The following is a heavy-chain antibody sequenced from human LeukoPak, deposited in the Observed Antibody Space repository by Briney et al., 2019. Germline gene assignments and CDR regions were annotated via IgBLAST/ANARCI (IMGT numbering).Heavy chain of an antibody. CDR2: IKEDGTEK. CDR3: AREDGSFDY. D-gene: IGHD1-26*01. J-gene: IGHJ4*02. Sequence: GGSLRLSCSASGFTFSAYWMTWVRQAPGKGLEWVANIKEDGTEKYYVDSVKGRFTISRDNAKNSLYLQMNSLRAEDTAVYYCAREDGSFDYWGQGTLVTVSS. CDR1: GFTFSAYW. V-gene: IGHV3-7*01.